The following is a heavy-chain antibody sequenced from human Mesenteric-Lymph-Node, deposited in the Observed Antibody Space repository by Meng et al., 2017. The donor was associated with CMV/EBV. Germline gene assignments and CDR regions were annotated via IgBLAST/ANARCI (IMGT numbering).Heavy chain of an antibody. Sequence: LSLTCAASGYTFSSYSMNWVRQAPGKGLEWVSSISSSSSYIYYADSVKGRFTISRDNAKNSLYLQMNSLRAEDTAVYYCATFDYGDYTSWGQGTLVTVSS. CDR2: ISSSSSYI. D-gene: IGHD4-17*01. CDR3: ATFDYGDYTS. J-gene: IGHJ4*02. CDR1: GYTFSSYS. V-gene: IGHV3-21*04.